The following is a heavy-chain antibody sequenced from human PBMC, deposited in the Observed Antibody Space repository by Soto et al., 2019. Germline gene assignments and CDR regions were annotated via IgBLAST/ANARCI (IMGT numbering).Heavy chain of an antibody. D-gene: IGHD6-19*01. J-gene: IGHJ4*02. CDR3: ARDKGSGWPRYHFDY. Sequence: EVQLVESGGGLVKPGGSLRLSCAASGFTFSSYSMNWVRQAPGKGLEWVSSISSSSSYIYYADSVKGRFTISRDNAKNSLYLQMNSLRAEDTAVYYCARDKGSGWPRYHFDYWGQGTLVTVSS. CDR2: ISSSSSYI. CDR1: GFTFSSYS. V-gene: IGHV3-21*01.